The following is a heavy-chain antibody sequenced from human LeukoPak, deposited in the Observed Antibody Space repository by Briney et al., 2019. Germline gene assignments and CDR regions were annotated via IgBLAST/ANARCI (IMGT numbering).Heavy chain of an antibody. CDR2: ISSSSSTI. V-gene: IGHV3-48*04. J-gene: IGHJ5*02. D-gene: IGHD3-22*01. Sequence: GGSLRLSCAASGFTFSSYSMNWVRQAPGKGLEWVSYISSSSSTIYYADSVKGRFTISRDNAKNSLYLQMNSLRAEDTAVYYCARDYYDSSGYVWFDPWGQGTLVTVSS. CDR3: ARDYYDSSGYVWFDP. CDR1: GFTFSSYS.